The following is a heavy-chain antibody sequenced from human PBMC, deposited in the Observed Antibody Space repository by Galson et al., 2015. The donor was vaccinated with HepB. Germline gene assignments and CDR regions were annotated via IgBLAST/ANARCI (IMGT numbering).Heavy chain of an antibody. CDR2: INPNSGGT. V-gene: IGHV1-2*02. D-gene: IGHD6-19*01. Sequence: SVKVSCKASGYTFTGYYMHWVRQAPGQGLEWMGWINPNSGGTNYAQKFQGRVTMTRDTSISTAYMELSRLRSDDTAVYYCARGAIHSSGTPAPYWGQGTLVTVSS. CDR1: GYTFTGYY. J-gene: IGHJ4*02. CDR3: ARGAIHSSGTPAPY.